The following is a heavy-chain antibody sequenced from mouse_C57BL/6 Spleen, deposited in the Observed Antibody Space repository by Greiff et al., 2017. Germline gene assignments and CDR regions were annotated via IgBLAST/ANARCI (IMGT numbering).Heavy chain of an antibody. Sequence: QVQLQQPGAELVRPGTSVKLSCKASGYTFTSYWMHWVKQRPGQGLEWIGVIDPSDSYTNYNQKFKGKATLTVDTSSSTAYMQLSSLTSEDSAVYYCVRDYGSSYGYFDVWGTGTTVTVSS. J-gene: IGHJ1*03. CDR2: IDPSDSYT. CDR1: GYTFTSYW. D-gene: IGHD1-1*01. CDR3: VRDYGSSYGYFDV. V-gene: IGHV1-59*01.